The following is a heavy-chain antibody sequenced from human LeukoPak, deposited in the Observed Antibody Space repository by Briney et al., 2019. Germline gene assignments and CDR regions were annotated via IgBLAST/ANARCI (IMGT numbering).Heavy chain of an antibody. CDR2: IIPIFGTA. Sequence: ASVNVSCKASGGTFSSYAISWVRQAPGQALEWMGGIIPIFGTANYAQKFRGRVTITADKSTRTAYMELSSLRSEDTAVYYCAKDPMTTVVTPAFDYWGQGTLVTVSS. CDR1: GGTFSSYA. D-gene: IGHD4-23*01. J-gene: IGHJ4*02. CDR3: AKDPMTTVVTPAFDY. V-gene: IGHV1-69*06.